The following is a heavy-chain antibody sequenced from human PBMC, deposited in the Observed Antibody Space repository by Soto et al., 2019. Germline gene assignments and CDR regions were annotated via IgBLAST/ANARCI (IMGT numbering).Heavy chain of an antibody. J-gene: IGHJ6*02. D-gene: IGHD1-26*01. CDR2: VYYTGGT. CDR3: VRQGIDYLHGLVDV. Sequence: QVQVQQSGPGLVKPSETLSLTCTVSSGPSSSHNWGWIRQPPGRGLEWIGYVYYTGGTSYNPSLKSRVTTSADTSTNHISLTLSSATAADTAVYYCVRQGIDYLHGLVDVWGQGTTVSVTS. CDR1: SGPSSSHN. V-gene: IGHV4-59*08.